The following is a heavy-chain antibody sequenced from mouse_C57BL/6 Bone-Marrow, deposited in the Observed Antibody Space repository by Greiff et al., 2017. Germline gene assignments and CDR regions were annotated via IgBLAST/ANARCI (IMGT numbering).Heavy chain of an antibody. CDR1: GFTFSDAW. Sequence: EVKLVESGGGLVQPGGSMKLSCAASGFTFSDAWMDWVRQSPEKGLEWVAEIRNKANNHATYYAESVKGRFTISRDDSKSSVYLQMNSLRAEDTGIYYCSRYYGSSEFYAMDYWGQGTSVTVSS. D-gene: IGHD1-1*01. CDR2: IRNKANNHAT. J-gene: IGHJ4*01. V-gene: IGHV6-6*01. CDR3: SRYYGSSEFYAMDY.